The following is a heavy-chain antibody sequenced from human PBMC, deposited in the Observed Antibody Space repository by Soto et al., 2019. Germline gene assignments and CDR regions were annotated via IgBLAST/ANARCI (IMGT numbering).Heavy chain of an antibody. D-gene: IGHD6-19*01. V-gene: IGHV3-15*01. CDR1: GFTFSNAW. Sequence: EVQLVESGGGLVKPGGSLRLSCAASGFTFSNAWMSWVRQAPGKGLEWVGRIKSKTDGGTTDYAAPVKGRFTISRDDSKNTLYLQMNSLKTEDTAVYYCTTDFRGGWSRLLFDYWGQGTLVTVSS. CDR2: IKSKTDGGTT. CDR3: TTDFRGGWSRLLFDY. J-gene: IGHJ4*02.